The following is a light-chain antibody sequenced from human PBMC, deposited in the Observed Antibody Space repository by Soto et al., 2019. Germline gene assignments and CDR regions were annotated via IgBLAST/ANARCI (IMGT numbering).Light chain of an antibody. V-gene: IGKV1-5*03. CDR1: QSISTW. CDR2: KAS. J-gene: IGKJ1*01. Sequence: DIQMTQSPSTLSAFVGDRVTITCRASQSISTWLAWYQQKPGKVPKLLIFKASSFESGVPSRFSGSGSGTDFTLTISSLQPDDFATYYCQQYNPSSRTFGQGTKGEIK. CDR3: QQYNPSSRT.